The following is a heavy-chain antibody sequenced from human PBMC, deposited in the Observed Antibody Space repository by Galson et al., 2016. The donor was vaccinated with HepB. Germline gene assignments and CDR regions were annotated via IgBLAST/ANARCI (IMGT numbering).Heavy chain of an antibody. CDR2: ISWNSDSI. Sequence: SLRLSCAASGFAFGDYAIHWVRQVPGKGLEWLSGISWNSDSIGYADSVKGRFTISRDNAKNSLYLQMNSLRPEDTALYYCAKDRESYFDYWGRGTLVTVSS. V-gene: IGHV3-9*01. CDR1: GFAFGDYA. D-gene: IGHD3-10*01. CDR3: AKDRESYFDY. J-gene: IGHJ4*01.